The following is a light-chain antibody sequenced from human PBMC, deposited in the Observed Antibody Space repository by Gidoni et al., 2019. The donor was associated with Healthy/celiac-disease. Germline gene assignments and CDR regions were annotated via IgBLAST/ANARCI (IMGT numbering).Light chain of an antibody. CDR2: DVS. CDR1: SSDVGGYNY. Sequence: QYALTKPASVSGAPGQSITISCTGTSSDVGGYNYVSWYQQHPGKAPKLMIYDVSNRPSGVSNRFSGSKSGNTASLTISGLQAEDEADYYCSSYTSSSTPVVFGGGTKLTVL. J-gene: IGLJ2*01. V-gene: IGLV2-14*01. CDR3: SSYTSSSTPVV.